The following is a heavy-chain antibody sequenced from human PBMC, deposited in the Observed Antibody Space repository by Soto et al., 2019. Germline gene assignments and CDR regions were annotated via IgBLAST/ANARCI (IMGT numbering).Heavy chain of an antibody. CDR2: IYWNDDK. V-gene: IGHV2-5*01. CDR1: GFSLSTSGVG. CDR3: ARRPPYRNYVDY. D-gene: IGHD4-17*01. J-gene: IGHJ4*02. Sequence: QITLKESGPTLVRPTQTLTLTCTFSGFSLSTSGVGVGWIRQPPEKALEWLAVIYWNDDKRYSPSLKGRLTNAKDTSKSQVVLTLTNRDPVDTATYYCARRPPYRNYVDYWGRGTLVTVSS.